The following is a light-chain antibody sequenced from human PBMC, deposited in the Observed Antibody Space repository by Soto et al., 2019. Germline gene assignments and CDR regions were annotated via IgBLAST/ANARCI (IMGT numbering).Light chain of an antibody. CDR3: QQSYSTRYT. J-gene: IGKJ2*01. CDR1: QSISNY. V-gene: IGKV1-39*01. Sequence: DIQMTQSPSSLSASVGDRVTITCRASQSISNYLNWYQQKPGKAPKVLIYAASSLQSGVPSRFSGSGSGTEFTLTISSLQPGDFATYYCQQSYSTRYTFGQGTKVENK. CDR2: AAS.